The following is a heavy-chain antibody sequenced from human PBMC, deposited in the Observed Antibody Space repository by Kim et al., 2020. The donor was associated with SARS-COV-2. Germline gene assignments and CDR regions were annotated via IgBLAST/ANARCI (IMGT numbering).Heavy chain of an antibody. CDR3: ASIDSSGYSYYFDY. Sequence: ADSVKGRFTISRHNSKNTLYLQMNSLRAEDTAVYYCASIDSSGYSYYFDYWGQGTLVTVSS. V-gene: IGHV3-53*04. J-gene: IGHJ4*02. D-gene: IGHD3-22*01.